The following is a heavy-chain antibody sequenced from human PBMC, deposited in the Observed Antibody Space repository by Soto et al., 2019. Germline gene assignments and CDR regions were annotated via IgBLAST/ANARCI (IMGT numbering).Heavy chain of an antibody. D-gene: IGHD3-22*01. Sequence: ASVKVSCKASGYSFATYGFSWVRQAPGQGLECVGWISAHNGDTHYSQKFQGRVTLTTDTSTNTGYMELSRLTSDDTAVYFCATEPIYYNDGSGYYPLGHWGQGTLVTVAS. CDR1: GYSFATYG. CDR2: ISAHNGDT. CDR3: ATEPIYYNDGSGYYPLGH. V-gene: IGHV1-18*04. J-gene: IGHJ4*02.